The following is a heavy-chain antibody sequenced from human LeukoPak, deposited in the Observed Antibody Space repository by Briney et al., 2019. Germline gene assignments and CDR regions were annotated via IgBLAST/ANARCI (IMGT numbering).Heavy chain of an antibody. Sequence: PGGSLRLSCAASGLSVSSDYIGWVRQAPGKGLEWVSVIYSGGSTYYADSVKGRFTISRDNSKNTVYLQMNSLRPEDTAVYYCARRKTGSPYDYWGQGTLVTVSS. CDR3: ARRKTGSPYDY. CDR2: IYSGGST. D-gene: IGHD1-1*01. V-gene: IGHV3-53*01. CDR1: GLSVSSDY. J-gene: IGHJ4*02.